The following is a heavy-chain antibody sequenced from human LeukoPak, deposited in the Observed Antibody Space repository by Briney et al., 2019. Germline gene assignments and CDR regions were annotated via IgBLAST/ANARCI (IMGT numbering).Heavy chain of an antibody. CDR3: ARGVVVVAATYYDY. Sequence: SETLSLTCTVSGGSISSDYWSWIRQPPGKGLEWIGYIYYRGSTNYNPSLKSRVTISVDTSKNQFSLKLSSVTAADTAVYYCARGVVVVAATYYDYWGQGTLVTVSS. J-gene: IGHJ4*02. D-gene: IGHD2-15*01. CDR2: IYYRGST. CDR1: GGSISSDY. V-gene: IGHV4-59*12.